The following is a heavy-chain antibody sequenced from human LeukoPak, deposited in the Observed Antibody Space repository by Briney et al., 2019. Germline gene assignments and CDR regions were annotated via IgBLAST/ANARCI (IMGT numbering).Heavy chain of an antibody. V-gene: IGHV5-51*01. D-gene: IGHD4-17*01. CDR1: GYTFTSYG. Sequence: KVSCKASGYTFTSYGISWVRQMPGKGLEWMGIIYPGDSDTRYSPSFQGQVTISADKSISTAYLQWSSLKASDTAMYYCARNYDYGDYVSFDPWGQGTLVTVSS. CDR2: IYPGDSDT. CDR3: ARNYDYGDYVSFDP. J-gene: IGHJ5*02.